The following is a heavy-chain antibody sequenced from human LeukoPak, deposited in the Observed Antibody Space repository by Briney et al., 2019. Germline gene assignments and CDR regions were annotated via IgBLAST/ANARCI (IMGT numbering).Heavy chain of an antibody. CDR2: IYHSGST. CDR1: GGSISTYY. D-gene: IGHD3-16*01. CDR3: ARGQLGGERGGAFDI. J-gene: IGHJ3*02. Sequence: SETLSLTCTVSGGSISTYYWNWIRQPPGKGLEWIGYIYHSGSTNYNPSLQSRVTISVDTSKNQFSLNLNSVTAADTAVYYCARGQLGGERGGAFDIGGQGKMVTVSS. V-gene: IGHV4-59*01.